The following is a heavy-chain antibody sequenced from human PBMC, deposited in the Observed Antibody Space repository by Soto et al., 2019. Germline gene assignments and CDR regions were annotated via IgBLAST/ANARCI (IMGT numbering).Heavy chain of an antibody. D-gene: IGHD6-13*01. Sequence: SETLSLTCAVSGDSINNSRWWSWVRQTPGKGLEWIGETYHSGTTNYNPSLKTRVTISIDKSKNQFSLKMNSVTAADTAVYYCAREVNSSPARGPKWFDPWGQGTLVTVSS. CDR2: TYHSGTT. CDR1: GDSINNSRW. J-gene: IGHJ5*02. CDR3: AREVNSSPARGPKWFDP. V-gene: IGHV4-4*02.